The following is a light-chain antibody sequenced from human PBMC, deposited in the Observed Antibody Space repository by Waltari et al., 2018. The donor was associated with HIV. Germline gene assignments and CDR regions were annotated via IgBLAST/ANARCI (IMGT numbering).Light chain of an antibody. Sequence: SYELTQPPSVSVSPGQTASITCSGDKLGDKYACWYQQKPGQSPVVVIYQDNKRPSGIPERFSGSNSGNTATLTISWTQAMDEADYYCQAWDNNMYVFGSGTKVTV. V-gene: IGLV3-1*01. CDR1: KLGDKY. J-gene: IGLJ1*01. CDR3: QAWDNNMYV. CDR2: QDN.